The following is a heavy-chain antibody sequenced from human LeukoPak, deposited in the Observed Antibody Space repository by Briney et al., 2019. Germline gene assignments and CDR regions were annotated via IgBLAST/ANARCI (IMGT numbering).Heavy chain of an antibody. D-gene: IGHD1-26*01. CDR3: ARSMAGSGSPFSTDY. CDR1: GFTFSSYS. CDR2: ISSSSSYI. V-gene: IGHV3-21*01. Sequence: GVSLGLSCAASGFTFSSYSMNWVRQAPGKGLEWVSSISSSSSYIYYADSVKGRFTISRDNAKNSLYLQMNSLRAEDTAVYYCARSMAGSGSPFSTDYWGQGTLVTVSS. J-gene: IGHJ4*02.